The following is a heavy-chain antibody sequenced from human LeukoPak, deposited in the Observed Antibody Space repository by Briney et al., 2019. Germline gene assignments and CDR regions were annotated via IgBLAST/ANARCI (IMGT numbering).Heavy chain of an antibody. D-gene: IGHD3-9*01. J-gene: IGHJ6*02. CDR3: ARDHWLFSSKTWYYYGMDV. CDR2: IDPSGSA. CDR1: GGSISPYY. Sequence: SETLSLTCVVSGGSISPYYWSCIRQSPGKGLEWIGYIDPSGSASYNPSLKSRVTIFVDTSKNLFSLILTSVSASDTAIYYCARDHWLFSSKTWYYYGMDVWGQGTTVTVSS. V-gene: IGHV4-59*01.